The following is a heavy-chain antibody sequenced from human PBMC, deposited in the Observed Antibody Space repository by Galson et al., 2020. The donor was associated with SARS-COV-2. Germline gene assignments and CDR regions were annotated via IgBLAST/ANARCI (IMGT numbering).Heavy chain of an antibody. CDR1: GSTFRSYA. CDR3: AMAREGNARYVFLM. D-gene: IGHD2-8*01. J-gene: IGHJ3*02. CDR2: ISGSGGST. V-gene: IGHV3-23*01. Sequence: GESLKISCAASGSTFRSYAMSWVRQAPGKGLEWVSGISGSGGSTYYADSVSGRFTITRDNSKNTLSLQMNSLRAEDTALYYCAMAREGNARYVFLMWGQGTMVTVSS.